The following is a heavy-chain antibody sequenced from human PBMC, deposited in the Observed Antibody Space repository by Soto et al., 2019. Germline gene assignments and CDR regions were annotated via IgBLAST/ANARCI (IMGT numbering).Heavy chain of an antibody. Sequence: QVQLVQSGAEVKKPGASVKVSCKASGYTFTSYGISWVRQAPGQGLEWMGWISAYNGNTNYAQKLQGRVTMTTDTSTSTAYMELRSLRSDDTAVYYCARDSRYCSSTSFRKGAFDIWGQGTMVTASS. CDR3: ARDSRYCSSTSFRKGAFDI. J-gene: IGHJ3*02. CDR2: ISAYNGNT. V-gene: IGHV1-18*01. CDR1: GYTFTSYG. D-gene: IGHD2-2*01.